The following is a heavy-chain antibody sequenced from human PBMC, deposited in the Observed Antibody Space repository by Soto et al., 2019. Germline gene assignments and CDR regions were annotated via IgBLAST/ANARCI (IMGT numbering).Heavy chain of an antibody. CDR2: IIPIFGTA. Sequence: QVQLVQSGAEVKKPGSSVKVSCKASGGTFSSYAISWVRQAPGQGLEWMGGIIPIFGTANYAQKFQGRVTITADESKSTAYMELSSLRSEDTAVYYCARESQTHYYDSSGYSPFFDYWGQGTLVTVSS. D-gene: IGHD3-22*01. V-gene: IGHV1-69*12. J-gene: IGHJ4*02. CDR1: GGTFSSYA. CDR3: ARESQTHYYDSSGYSPFFDY.